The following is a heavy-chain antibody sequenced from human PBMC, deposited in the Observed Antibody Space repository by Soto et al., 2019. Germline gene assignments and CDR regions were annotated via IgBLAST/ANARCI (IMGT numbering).Heavy chain of an antibody. CDR1: GGSISSSSYY. V-gene: IGHV4-39*01. Sequence: QLQLQESGPGLVKPSETLSLTCTVSGGSISSSSYYWGWIRQPPGKGLEWIGSIYYSGSTYYNPSLKSRVTISVDTSNNLFSLTLCSVTAADTAVYYCARRPDYGDYIFDYWGQGTLVTVSS. J-gene: IGHJ4*02. D-gene: IGHD4-17*01. CDR3: ARRPDYGDYIFDY. CDR2: IYYSGST.